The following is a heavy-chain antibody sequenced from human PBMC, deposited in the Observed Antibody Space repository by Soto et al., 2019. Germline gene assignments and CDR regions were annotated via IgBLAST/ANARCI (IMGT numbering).Heavy chain of an antibody. V-gene: IGHV1-8*01. CDR3: TRGQGTP. CDR1: GYTFTRYD. J-gene: IGHJ5*02. D-gene: IGHD1-7*01. Sequence: QVQLVQSGAEVKKPGASVRVSCKASGYTFTRYDIYWVRQATGQGLEWMGWMNPFSGNAVYTQKRQDRVTMTRYTAINTAYMEMSGLRSEDTAVYYCTRGQGTPWGQGSLVTVSS. CDR2: MNPFSGNA.